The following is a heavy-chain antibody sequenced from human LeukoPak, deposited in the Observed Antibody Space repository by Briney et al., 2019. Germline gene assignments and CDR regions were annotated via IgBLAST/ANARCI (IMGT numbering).Heavy chain of an antibody. V-gene: IGHV1-69*13. D-gene: IGHD2-15*01. Sequence: SVKDSCKASAGTFFSYAISWVRQPPAQELVWMGGIISIFGSANYVHKFHGRVMTTADESSITAYMQLSSLRSASTAVFYCPRGILVAREGYYYYYFMDVWGKGTTVTVSS. CDR1: AGTFFSYA. CDR3: PRGILVAREGYYYYYFMDV. CDR2: IISIFGSA. J-gene: IGHJ6*03.